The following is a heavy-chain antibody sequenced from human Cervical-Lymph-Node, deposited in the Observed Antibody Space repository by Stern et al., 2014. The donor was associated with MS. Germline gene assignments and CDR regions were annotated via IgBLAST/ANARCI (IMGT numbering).Heavy chain of an antibody. J-gene: IGHJ4*02. CDR2: VWYDGSTA. CDR1: GFTFRSYG. D-gene: IGHD5-24*01. CDR3: ARGHIPYAYNYLFDY. Sequence: QVQLVESGGGVVQPGTSLRLSCAASGFTFRSYGMHWVRQAPGQGLEWVALVWYDGSTAYYRNSVKGRFTSSRDNSNNTLFLQMNSLTAEDTAVYYCARGHIPYAYNYLFDYWGQGTLVTVSS. V-gene: IGHV3-33*01.